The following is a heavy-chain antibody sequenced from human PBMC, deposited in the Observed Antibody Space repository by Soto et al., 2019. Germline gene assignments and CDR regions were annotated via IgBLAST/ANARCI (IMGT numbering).Heavy chain of an antibody. CDR1: GFTFTSSA. CDR3: AADAYYYDSSGSPDY. D-gene: IGHD3-22*01. V-gene: IGHV1-58*01. CDR2: IVVGSGNT. J-gene: IGHJ4*02. Sequence: SVKVSCKASGFTFTSSAVQWVRQARGQRLEWIGWIVVGSGNTNYAQKFQERVTITRDMSTSTAYMELSSLRSEDTAVYYCAADAYYYDSSGSPDYWGQGTLVTVAS.